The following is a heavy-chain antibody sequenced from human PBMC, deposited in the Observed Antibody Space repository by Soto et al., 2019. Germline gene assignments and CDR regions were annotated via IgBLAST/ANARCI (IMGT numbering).Heavy chain of an antibody. V-gene: IGHV3-30-3*01. D-gene: IGHD3-3*01. Sequence: QVQLVESGGGVVQPGRSLRLSCAASGFTFSRYAMHWVRQAPGKGLEWVAVISYDGSNKYYADSVKGRFTISRDNSKNTLYLQMNSLRAEDTAVYYCARDPPTYYDFWSGYVGRGYFDYWGQGTLVTVSS. J-gene: IGHJ4*02. CDR1: GFTFSRYA. CDR2: ISYDGSNK. CDR3: ARDPPTYYDFWSGYVGRGYFDY.